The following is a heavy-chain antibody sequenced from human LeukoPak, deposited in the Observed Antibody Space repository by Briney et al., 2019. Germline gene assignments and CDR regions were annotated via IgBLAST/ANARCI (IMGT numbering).Heavy chain of an antibody. D-gene: IGHD3-3*01. J-gene: IGHJ1*01. CDR2: ISYDGSNK. CDR3: AKDPPWSGYYFEYFQH. CDR1: GFTFSSYT. V-gene: IGHV3-30-3*01. Sequence: PGGSLRLSCAASGFTFSSYTMHWVRQAPGKGLEWVAVISYDGSNKYYADSVKGRFTISRDNSKNTLYLQMNSLRAEDTAVYYCAKDPPWSGYYFEYFQHWGQGTLVTVSS.